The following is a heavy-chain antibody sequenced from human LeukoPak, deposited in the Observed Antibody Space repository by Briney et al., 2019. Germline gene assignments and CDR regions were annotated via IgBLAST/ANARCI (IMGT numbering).Heavy chain of an antibody. CDR2: ISGSGGTT. Sequence: GGSLRLSCAASGLTFSNYAMSWVRQAPGKGLEWVSSISGSGGTTHYADSVKGRFTISRDNSKSTMYLQVNSLRAEDTAVYYCAKGSTYFYGSGTSDDAFDIWGQGTMVTVSS. CDR1: GLTFSNYA. J-gene: IGHJ3*02. D-gene: IGHD3-10*01. CDR3: AKGSTYFYGSGTSDDAFDI. V-gene: IGHV3-23*01.